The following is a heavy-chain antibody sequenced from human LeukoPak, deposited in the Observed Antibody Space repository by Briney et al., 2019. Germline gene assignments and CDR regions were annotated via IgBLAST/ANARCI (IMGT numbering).Heavy chain of an antibody. CDR1: GFTFSSYS. D-gene: IGHD2-21*01. CDR2: ISSSSSYI. Sequence: PGGSLRLSCAASGFTFSSYSMYWVRQAPGKGLEWVSSISSSSSYIYYADSVKGRFTISRDNAKSTLFLQMNSLRPEDTAVYYCAKDRAGGANSYYLDNWGQGTLVTVSS. CDR3: AKDRAGGANSYYLDN. J-gene: IGHJ4*02. V-gene: IGHV3-21*01.